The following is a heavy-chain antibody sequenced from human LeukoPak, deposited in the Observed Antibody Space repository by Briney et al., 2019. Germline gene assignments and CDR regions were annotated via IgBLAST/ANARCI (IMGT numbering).Heavy chain of an antibody. V-gene: IGHV3-30*18. Sequence: PGGSLRLSCAASGFTFSSYGMHWVRQAPGKGLEWVAVISYDGSNKYYADSVKGRFTISRDNSKNTLYLQMNSLRAEDTAVCYCAKEGAVAAHPFDYWGQGTLVTVSS. J-gene: IGHJ4*02. D-gene: IGHD6-19*01. CDR1: GFTFSSYG. CDR3: AKEGAVAAHPFDY. CDR2: ISYDGSNK.